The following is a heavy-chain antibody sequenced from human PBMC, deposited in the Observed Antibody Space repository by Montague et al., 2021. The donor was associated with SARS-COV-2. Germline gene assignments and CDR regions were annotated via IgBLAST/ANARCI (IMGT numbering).Heavy chain of an antibody. CDR3: AREIIAPDAFDI. V-gene: IGHV3-30-3*01. Sequence: SLRLSCAASGFTFSSYAMHWVRQAPGKGLEWVSVISYDGNNKYYADSVKGRFTISRDNSKNTLYLQMNSLRAEDTAVYYCAREIIAPDAFDIWGQGTMVTVSS. D-gene: IGHD2-15*01. CDR2: ISYDGNNK. J-gene: IGHJ3*02. CDR1: GFTFSSYA.